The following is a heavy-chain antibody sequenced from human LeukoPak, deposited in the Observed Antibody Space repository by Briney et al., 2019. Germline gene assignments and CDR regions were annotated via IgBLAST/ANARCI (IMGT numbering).Heavy chain of an antibody. CDR2: ISSSSTTI. CDR3: ARDFGRGSRAFDI. V-gene: IGHV3-48*02. J-gene: IGHJ3*02. D-gene: IGHD3-16*01. Sequence: GGSLRLSCAASGFTFSSYSMNWVRQAPGKGLEWVSYISSSSTTIYYADSVKGRFTISRDNAKNLLYLQMNSLRDEDTAVYYCARDFGRGSRAFDIWGQGTMVTVSS. CDR1: GFTFSSYS.